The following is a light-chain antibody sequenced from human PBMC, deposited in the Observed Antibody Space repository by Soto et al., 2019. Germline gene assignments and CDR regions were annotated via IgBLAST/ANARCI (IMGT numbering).Light chain of an antibody. Sequence: EIVMTQSPGTLCVSLGYRVTIYPRASESVSTSLAWYQQKPGQPPRLLIYGASTRATSVPARFSGSGSGTDFTLTISSLRSEDFAVYFCQQYNNWPPINFGKGTQLEIK. CDR2: GAS. CDR1: ESVSTS. V-gene: IGKV3-15*01. J-gene: IGKJ5*01. CDR3: QQYNNWPPIN.